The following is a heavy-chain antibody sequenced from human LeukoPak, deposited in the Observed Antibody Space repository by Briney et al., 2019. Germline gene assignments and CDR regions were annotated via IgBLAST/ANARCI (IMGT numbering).Heavy chain of an antibody. CDR1: GFTFSSYA. Sequence: PGGSLRLSCAASGFTFSSYAMHWVRQAPGKGLEWVAVISYDGSNKYYADSVKGRFTISRYNSKNTLYLQMNSLRAEDTAVYYCARAHLPYRSAPVFYWRQAPLATVSS. CDR3: ARAHLPYRSAPVFY. V-gene: IGHV3-30-3*01. CDR2: ISYDGSNK. J-gene: IGHJ4*02. D-gene: IGHD6-19*01.